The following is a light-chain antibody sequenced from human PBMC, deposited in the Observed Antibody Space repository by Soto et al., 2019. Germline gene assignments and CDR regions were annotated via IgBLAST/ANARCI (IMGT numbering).Light chain of an antibody. Sequence: EIVLTQSPATLSLSPGERATLSCRASQSVSNNLAWYQQKPGQAPRLLIYNASNRATGIPARFSGSGSGTDFTLTISSLEPEDFAGFYCQQRSDWPRTFGQGTKVDIK. CDR2: NAS. J-gene: IGKJ1*01. CDR1: QSVSNN. V-gene: IGKV3-11*01. CDR3: QQRSDWPRT.